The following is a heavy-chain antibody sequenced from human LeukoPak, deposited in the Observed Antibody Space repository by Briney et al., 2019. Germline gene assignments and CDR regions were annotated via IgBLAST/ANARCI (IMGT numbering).Heavy chain of an antibody. CDR3: ARFTLAPRNYFDY. CDR2: IYTSGST. V-gene: IGHV4-4*07. D-gene: IGHD3-16*01. Sequence: SETLSLTCTVSGGSISSYYWSWIWQPAGKGLEWIGRIYTSGSTNYNPSPKSRVTMSVDTSKNQFSLKLSSVTAADTAVYYCARFTLAPRNYFDYWGQGTLVTVSS. J-gene: IGHJ4*02. CDR1: GGSISSYY.